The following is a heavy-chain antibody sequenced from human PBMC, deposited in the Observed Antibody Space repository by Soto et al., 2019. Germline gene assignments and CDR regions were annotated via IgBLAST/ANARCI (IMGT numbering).Heavy chain of an antibody. J-gene: IGHJ3*02. CDR3: AKGVSTSWLRDGFDI. CDR1: GFTFEKYA. CDR2: ISSNSGSL. D-gene: IGHD2-2*01. V-gene: IGHV3-9*01. Sequence: EVQLEESGGGLEQPGGSLRLSCVASGFTFEKYAMHWVRQAPGKGLEWVSGISSNSGSLGYADPVKGRFTVSRDNAKNCLYLQMNSLRLEDTALYYCAKGVSTSWLRDGFDIWGQGTMVTTCS.